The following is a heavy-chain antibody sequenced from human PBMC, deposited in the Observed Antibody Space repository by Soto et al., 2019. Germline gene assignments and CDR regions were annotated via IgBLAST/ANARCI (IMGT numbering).Heavy chain of an antibody. Sequence: VQLVQGGTEVKMAGSSVRISCEASGGTLSNYAVSWVRQAPGLGLEWMGGIIPIFGTTTYAQKFQGRITITADETTGRVYMDLTGLRSDDTAVFYCTRAVRTGNYGMDVWGQGTTVNVSS. J-gene: IGHJ6*02. CDR1: GGTLSNYA. CDR2: IIPIFGTT. CDR3: TRAVRTGNYGMDV. V-gene: IGHV1-69*01.